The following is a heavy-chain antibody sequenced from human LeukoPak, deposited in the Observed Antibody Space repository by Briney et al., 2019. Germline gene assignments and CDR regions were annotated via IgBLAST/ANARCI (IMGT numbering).Heavy chain of an antibody. CDR3: AREIFGVVIAGGPYYYYYMDV. V-gene: IGHV4-30-4*08. J-gene: IGHJ6*03. CDR2: IYYNGST. CDR1: GGSISSGDYY. Sequence: PSQTLSLTCTVSGGSISSGDYYWSWIRQPPGKGLEWIGYIYYNGSTYYNPSLKSRVTISVDTSKNQFSLKLSSVTAADTAVYYCAREIFGVVIAGGPYYYYYMDVWGKGTTVTVSS. D-gene: IGHD3-3*01.